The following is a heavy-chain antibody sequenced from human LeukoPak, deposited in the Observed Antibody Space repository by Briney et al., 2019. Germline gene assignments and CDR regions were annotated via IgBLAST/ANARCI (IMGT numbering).Heavy chain of an antibody. Sequence: GGSLRLSCAASGFTFSSYAMHWVRQAPGKGLEWVAVISYDGSNKYYADSVKGRFTISRDNSKNTLYLQMNSLRSEDTAVYYCARGRWIAPDERYYFDYWGQGTLVTVSS. D-gene: IGHD5-12*01. CDR1: GFTFSSYA. CDR3: ARGRWIAPDERYYFDY. V-gene: IGHV3-30*04. CDR2: ISYDGSNK. J-gene: IGHJ4*02.